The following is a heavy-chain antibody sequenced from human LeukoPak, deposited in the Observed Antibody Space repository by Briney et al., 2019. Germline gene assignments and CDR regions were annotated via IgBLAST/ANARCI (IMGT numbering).Heavy chain of an antibody. CDR1: GYTFTTYG. CDR3: ASEVTMVRGVPIPYSSSWGPNDAFDI. Sequence: GASVKVSFKASGYTFTTYGISWVRQAPGQGLEWMGWISAYNGNTNYAQQLQGRVTMTTDTATSTAYMELTSLRSDDTAVYYCASEVTMVRGVPIPYSSSWGPNDAFDIWPQGTMVTVSS. CDR2: ISAYNGNT. V-gene: IGHV1-18*01. J-gene: IGHJ3*02. D-gene: IGHD3-10*01.